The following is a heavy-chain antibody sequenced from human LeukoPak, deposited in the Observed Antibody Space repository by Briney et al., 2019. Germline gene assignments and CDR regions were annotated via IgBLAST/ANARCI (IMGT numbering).Heavy chain of an antibody. D-gene: IGHD3-16*01. CDR1: GGSISSSSYY. Sequence: SETLSLTCTVSGGSISSSSYYWGWIRQPPGKGLEWIGSIYYSGSTYYNPSLKSRVTISVDTSKNQFSLKLSSVTAADTAVYYCARLGNDYVWGSSIDYWGQGTLVTVSS. V-gene: IGHV4-39*01. J-gene: IGHJ4*02. CDR3: ARLGNDYVWGSSIDY. CDR2: IYYSGST.